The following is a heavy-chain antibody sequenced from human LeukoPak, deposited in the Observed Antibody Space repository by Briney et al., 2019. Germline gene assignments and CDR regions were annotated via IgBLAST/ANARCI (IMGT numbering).Heavy chain of an antibody. V-gene: IGHV4-28*06. D-gene: IGHD3-16*01. Sequence: SDTLSFSGAVSGYSISSSNWWGWIRQPPGKGLQWVGYIYYSGSTNYNPSLKSRVTMSVDTSKNQFSLKLSSVTALDTAVYCCARETVYVWGARLDPWGQGTLVTVSS. J-gene: IGHJ5*02. CDR3: ARETVYVWGARLDP. CDR2: IYYSGST. CDR1: GYSISSSNW.